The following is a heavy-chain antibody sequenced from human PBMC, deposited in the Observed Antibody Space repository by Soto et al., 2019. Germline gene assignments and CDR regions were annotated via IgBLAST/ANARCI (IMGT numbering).Heavy chain of an antibody. CDR3: ARELATAPDY. CDR2: VSPDGSTT. V-gene: IGHV3-74*01. D-gene: IGHD6-13*01. Sequence: GGSLRLSCAAAGFTFRSYWMHWVRQAPGKGLVWVSRVSPDGSTTSYADSVKGRFTISRDNAKNTLFLQMNSLRAEDTAVYYCARELATAPDYWGQGTLVTVSS. J-gene: IGHJ4*02. CDR1: GFTFRSYW.